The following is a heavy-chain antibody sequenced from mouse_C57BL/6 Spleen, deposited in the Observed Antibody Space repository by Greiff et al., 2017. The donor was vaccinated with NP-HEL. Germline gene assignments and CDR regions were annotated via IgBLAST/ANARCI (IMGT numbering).Heavy chain of an antibody. CDR1: GFSLTSYG. J-gene: IGHJ3*01. D-gene: IGHD1-1*01. Sequence: VKVVESGPGLVQPSQSLSITCTVSGFSLTSYGVHWVRQSPGKGLEWLGVIWSGGSTDYNAAFISRLSISKDNSKSQVFFKMNSLQADDTAIYYCARPYYGSSFWFAYWGQGTLVTVSA. CDR3: ARPYYGSSFWFAY. CDR2: IWSGGST. V-gene: IGHV2-2*01.